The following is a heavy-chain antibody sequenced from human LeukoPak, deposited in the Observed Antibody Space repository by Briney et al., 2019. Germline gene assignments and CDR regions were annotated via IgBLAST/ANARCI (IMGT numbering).Heavy chain of an antibody. Sequence: SETLSLTCTVSGGSISSFYWSWIRQPPGKGLEWIGYIYYTGSTKYNPSLKSRLTISVDTSKNQFSLKLSSVTAADTAVYYCARDYGGKFDYWGQGTLVTVSS. CDR2: IYYTGST. CDR3: ARDYGGKFDY. V-gene: IGHV4-59*01. J-gene: IGHJ4*02. CDR1: GGSISSFY. D-gene: IGHD4-23*01.